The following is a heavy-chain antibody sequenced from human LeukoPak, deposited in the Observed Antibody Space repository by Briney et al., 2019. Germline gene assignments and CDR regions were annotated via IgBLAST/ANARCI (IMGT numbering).Heavy chain of an antibody. J-gene: IGHJ5*02. CDR1: GFTFSTNS. CDR3: VTVGMTSIWSYLRFDP. CDR2: ITSNGGST. V-gene: IGHV3-64D*08. D-gene: IGHD1-26*01. Sequence: QPGGSLRLSCSAPGFTFSTNSMHWVRQAPGKGLEFVSAITSNGGSTYYADSVKGRFTISRDNSKNTPYLQMSSLRAEDTAVYYCVTVGMTSIWSYLRFDPRGQGTLVSVSS.